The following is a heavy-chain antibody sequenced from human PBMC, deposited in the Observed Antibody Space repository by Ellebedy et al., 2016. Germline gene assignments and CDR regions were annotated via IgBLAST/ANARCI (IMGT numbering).Heavy chain of an antibody. CDR3: VRVSSYDVSWYFDL. CDR2: IKWNGGST. D-gene: IGHD5-12*01. V-gene: IGHV3-20*01. J-gene: IGHJ2*01. Sequence: GESLKISCEGSGFTFDDYGMSWVRQAPGKGLEWLSSIKWNGGSTGYADSVKGRFTISRDNGKNSLYLQMNNLRAEDTAFYHCVRVSSYDVSWYFDLWGRGTLVTVSS. CDR1: GFTFDDYG.